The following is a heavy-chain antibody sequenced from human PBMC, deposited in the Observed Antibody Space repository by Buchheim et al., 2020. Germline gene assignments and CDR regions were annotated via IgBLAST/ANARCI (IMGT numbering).Heavy chain of an antibody. J-gene: IGHJ4*02. Sequence: QVQLVESGGGVVQPGRSLRLSCAASGFTFSSYGMHWVRQAPGKGLEWVAVIWYDGSNKYYADSVKGRFTISRDNSTTTLYLQMNSLRAEDTAVYYCAREWARYYYDSSGYDYWGQGTL. CDR2: IWYDGSNK. CDR1: GFTFSSYG. V-gene: IGHV3-33*01. CDR3: AREWARYYYDSSGYDY. D-gene: IGHD3-22*01.